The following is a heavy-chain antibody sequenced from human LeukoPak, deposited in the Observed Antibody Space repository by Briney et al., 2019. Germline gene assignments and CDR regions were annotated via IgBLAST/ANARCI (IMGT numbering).Heavy chain of an antibody. D-gene: IGHD6-19*01. CDR1: GGSISSSSYY. CDR2: IYYSGST. Sequence: PSETLSLTCTVSGGSISSSSYYWGWIRQPPGKGLEWIGSIYYSGSTYYNPSLKSRVTISADTSKNQFSLKLSSVTAADTAVYYCASLGSRSGRISPWGQGTLVTVSS. CDR3: ASLGSRSGRISP. J-gene: IGHJ5*02. V-gene: IGHV4-39*01.